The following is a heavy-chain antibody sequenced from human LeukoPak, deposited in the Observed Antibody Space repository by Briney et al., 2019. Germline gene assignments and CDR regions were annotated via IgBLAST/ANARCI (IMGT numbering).Heavy chain of an antibody. CDR2: IAYDGSNK. Sequence: GGSLRLSCAASGVTFSSYAMHWVRQAPGKGLEWVAVIAYDGSNKYYADSVKGRFTISRDNSKNTLYLQMNSLRAEDTAVYYCARVDSSSWYNYYYYYYMDVWGKGTTVTISS. V-gene: IGHV3-30*04. CDR1: GVTFSSYA. D-gene: IGHD6-13*01. CDR3: ARVDSSSWYNYYYYYYMDV. J-gene: IGHJ6*03.